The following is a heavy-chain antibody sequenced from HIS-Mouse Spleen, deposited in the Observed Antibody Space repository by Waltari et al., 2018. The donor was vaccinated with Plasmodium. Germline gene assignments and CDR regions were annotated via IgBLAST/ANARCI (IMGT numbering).Heavy chain of an antibody. Sequence: QVQLQQWGAGLLKPSETLSLTCAVYGGSFSGYSWTWIRQPPGKGLEWIGEINHSGSTNYNPSLKSRVTISVDTSKNQFSLKLSSVTAADTAVYYCARWPPVRAFDIWGQGTMVTVSS. CDR2: INHSGST. CDR3: ARWPPVRAFDI. J-gene: IGHJ3*02. CDR1: GGSFSGYS. V-gene: IGHV4-34*01. D-gene: IGHD1-1*01.